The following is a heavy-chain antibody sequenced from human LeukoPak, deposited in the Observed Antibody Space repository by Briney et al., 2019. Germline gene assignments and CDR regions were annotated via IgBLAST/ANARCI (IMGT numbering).Heavy chain of an antibody. V-gene: IGHV4-59*08. Sequence: SETLSLTCTVSGGSISSYYWSWIRQPPGKGLEWIGYIYYSGSTNYNPSLKSRVTISVDTSKNQFSLKLSSVTAADTAVYYCARHLALIPHNPSNDAFDIWGQGTMVTVSS. J-gene: IGHJ3*02. CDR3: ARHLALIPHNPSNDAFDI. D-gene: IGHD3/OR15-3a*01. CDR2: IYYSGST. CDR1: GGSISSYY.